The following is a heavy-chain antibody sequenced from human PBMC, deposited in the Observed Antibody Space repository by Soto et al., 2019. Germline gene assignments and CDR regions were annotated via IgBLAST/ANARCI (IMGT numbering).Heavy chain of an antibody. CDR2: ISYDGSNK. D-gene: IGHD3-3*01. J-gene: IGHJ4*02. CDR1: GFTFSSYG. Sequence: GGSLRLSCAASGFTFSSYGMHWVRQAPGKGLEWVAVISYDGSNKYYADSVKGRFTISRDNSKNTLYLQMNSLRAEDTAVYYCAKNDFWSGYSQGDYWGQGTLVTVSS. V-gene: IGHV3-30*18. CDR3: AKNDFWSGYSQGDY.